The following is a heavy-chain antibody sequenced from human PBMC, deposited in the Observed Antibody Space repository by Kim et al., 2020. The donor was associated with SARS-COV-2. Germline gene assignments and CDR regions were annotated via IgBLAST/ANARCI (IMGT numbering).Heavy chain of an antibody. D-gene: IGHD3-16*01. CDR2: IINNGGGE. Sequence: GGSLRLSCTASGFTFSGYYMTWVRLAPGKGLEWVALIINNGGGETSEDAVKGRVTFSVANAKTNRDLQLNGHRVEDAAASYYASASRGPCYDHMGVWS. J-gene: IGHJ6*03. V-gene: IGHV3-7*03. CDR3: ASASRGPCYDHMGV. CDR1: GFTFSGYY.